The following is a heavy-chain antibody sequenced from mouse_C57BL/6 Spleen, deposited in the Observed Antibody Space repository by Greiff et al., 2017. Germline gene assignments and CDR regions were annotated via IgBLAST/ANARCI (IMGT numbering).Heavy chain of an antibody. V-gene: IGHV5-6*01. CDR2: ISSGGSYT. CDR3: ARQGAAFAY. Sequence: EVQLVESGGDLVKPGGSLKLSCAASGFTFSSYGMSWVRQTPDKRLEWVATISSGGSYTYYPDSVKGRFTISRDNAKNTLYLKMSSLKSEDTAMYYCARQGAAFAYWGQGTLVTVSA. J-gene: IGHJ3*01. CDR1: GFTFSSYG. D-gene: IGHD3-3*01.